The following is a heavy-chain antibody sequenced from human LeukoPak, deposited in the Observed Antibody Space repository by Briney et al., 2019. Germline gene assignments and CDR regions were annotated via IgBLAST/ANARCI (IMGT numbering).Heavy chain of an antibody. Sequence: ASVKASCKTSGYTFTSYAMNWVRQAPGQGLEWMGWINTNTGNPTYAQGFTGRFVFSLDTSVSTAYLQISSLKAEDTAVYYCARVPYYDYVWGSYPLDYWGQGTLVTVSS. D-gene: IGHD3-16*02. CDR1: GYTFTSYA. CDR2: INTNTGNP. J-gene: IGHJ4*02. V-gene: IGHV7-4-1*02. CDR3: ARVPYYDYVWGSYPLDY.